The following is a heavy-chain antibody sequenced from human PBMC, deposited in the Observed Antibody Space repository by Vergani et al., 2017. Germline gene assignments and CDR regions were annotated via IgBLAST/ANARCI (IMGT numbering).Heavy chain of an antibody. CDR3: ARASLRALVGYYYYMDV. D-gene: IGHD3-16*02. Sequence: QVQLQQWGAGLLKPSETLSLTCAVYGGSFSGYYWSWIRQPPGKGLEWIGEMNHSGSTNYNPSLKSRVTISVDTSKNQFSLWVNSVTAADTAVYFCARASLRALVGYYYYMDVWGKGKTVVVSS. J-gene: IGHJ6*03. V-gene: IGHV4-34*02. CDR2: MNHSGST. CDR1: GGSFSGYY.